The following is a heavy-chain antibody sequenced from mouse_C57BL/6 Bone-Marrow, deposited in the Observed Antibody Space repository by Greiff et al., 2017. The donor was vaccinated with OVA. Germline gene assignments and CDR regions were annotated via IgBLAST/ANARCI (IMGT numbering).Heavy chain of an antibody. D-gene: IGHD2-4*01. Sequence: VQLQQPGAELARPGASVKLSCKASGYTFTSYGISWVKQRTGQGLEWIGEIYPRSGNTYYNEKFKGKATLTADKSSSTAYMGLRSLTSEDSAVDFCERDYDYERYWGQGTTLTVSS. CDR3: ERDYDYERY. CDR1: GYTFTSYG. CDR2: IYPRSGNT. J-gene: IGHJ2*01. V-gene: IGHV1-81*01.